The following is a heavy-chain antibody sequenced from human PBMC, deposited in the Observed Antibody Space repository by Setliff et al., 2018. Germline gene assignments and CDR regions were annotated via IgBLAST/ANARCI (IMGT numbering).Heavy chain of an antibody. V-gene: IGHV1-2*06. J-gene: IGHJ6*03. Sequence: GASVKVSCKASGYTFTGYYMHWVRQAPGQGLEWVGRINPDSGGTNYAQKFQGRVTMTRDTSISTAYMELSRLRSDDTAVYYCARTYYYASSGYRGYYYYLDVWGKGTMVTVSS. CDR1: GYTFTGYY. D-gene: IGHD3-22*01. CDR3: ARTYYYASSGYRGYYYYLDV. CDR2: INPDSGGT.